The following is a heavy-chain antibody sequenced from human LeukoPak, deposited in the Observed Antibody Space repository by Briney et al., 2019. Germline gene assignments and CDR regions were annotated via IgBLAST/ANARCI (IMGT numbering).Heavy chain of an antibody. D-gene: IGHD3-3*01. CDR1: GFTFSSYA. CDR3: AKDSTIFGGFDY. CDR2: ISGSGGST. Sequence: GGSLRLSCAASGFTFSSYAMSWVRQAPGQGLEWVSAISGSGGSTYYVDSVKGRFTISRDNSKNTLYLQMNSLRAEDTAVYYCAKDSTIFGGFDYWGQGTLVTVSS. J-gene: IGHJ4*02. V-gene: IGHV3-23*01.